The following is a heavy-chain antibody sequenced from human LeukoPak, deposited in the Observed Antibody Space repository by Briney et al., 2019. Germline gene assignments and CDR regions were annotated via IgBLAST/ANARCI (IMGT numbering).Heavy chain of an antibody. CDR3: LATTRSRGFDY. J-gene: IGHJ4*02. CDR1: GFTFSSYW. D-gene: IGHD1/OR15-1a*01. Sequence: QPGGSLRLSCAASGFTFSSYWMSWVRQAPGKGLEWVANIRQDGSVQNYVDSVKGRFTISRDNPKNSVYLQMSSLRAEDTAVYYCLATTRSRGFDYWGQGTLVTVSS. CDR2: IRQDGSVQ. V-gene: IGHV3-7*01.